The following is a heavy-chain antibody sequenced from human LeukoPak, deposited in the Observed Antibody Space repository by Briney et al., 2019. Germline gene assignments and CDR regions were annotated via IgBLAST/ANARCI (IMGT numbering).Heavy chain of an antibody. CDR2: IYYSGST. Sequence: SETLSLTCSVSGGSINNYYWNWIRQPPGKGLEWIGYIYYSGSTNYNPSLKSRVTISVDTSKNQFSLKLSSVTAADTAVYYCARARGFLEWLLPDYWGQGTLVTVSS. CDR3: ARARGFLEWLLPDY. D-gene: IGHD3-3*01. J-gene: IGHJ4*02. CDR1: GGSINNYY. V-gene: IGHV4-59*01.